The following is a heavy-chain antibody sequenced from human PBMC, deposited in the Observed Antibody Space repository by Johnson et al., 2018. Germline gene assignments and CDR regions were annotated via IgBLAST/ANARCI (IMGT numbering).Heavy chain of an antibody. Sequence: VQLVQSGGGLVQPGGSLRLSCAASGFIFSSYAMSWVRQAPGKGLEWVSAISGSGGSTYYADSVKGRFTISRDNSKNTLYLQMNSLRAEDTAVYYCAKDRGLYDSSGYYLDVWGKGTTVTVSS. CDR2: ISGSGGST. D-gene: IGHD3-22*01. J-gene: IGHJ6*03. V-gene: IGHV3-23*04. CDR1: GFIFSSYA. CDR3: AKDRGLYDSSGYYLDV.